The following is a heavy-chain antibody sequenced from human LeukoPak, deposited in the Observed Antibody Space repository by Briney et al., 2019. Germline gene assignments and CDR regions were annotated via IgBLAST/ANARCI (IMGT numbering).Heavy chain of an antibody. D-gene: IGHD3-10*01. CDR2: IFHSGST. Sequence: SETLSLTYTVSGASIITNDYYWNWIRQPPGKGLEWIGYIFHSGSTYYNPSLKSRVTISVDTSKNQFSLKLSSVTAADTAVYYCARELITMVRGVIVEYFDYWGQGTLVTVSS. J-gene: IGHJ4*02. V-gene: IGHV4-30-4*02. CDR3: ARELITMVRGVIVEYFDY. CDR1: GASIITNDYY.